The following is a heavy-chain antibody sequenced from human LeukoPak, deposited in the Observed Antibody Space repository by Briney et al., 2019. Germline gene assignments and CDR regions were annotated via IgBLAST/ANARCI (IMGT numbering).Heavy chain of an antibody. CDR3: ARGFWGQLVNFWFDP. J-gene: IGHJ5*02. CDR2: IYYSGST. CDR1: GVSISSSNSY. V-gene: IGHV4-61*05. Sequence: SETLSLTCTVSGVSISSSNSYWGWIRQPPGKGLEWIAYIYYSGSTNYNPSLKSRVTISVDTSKNQFSLKLSSVTAADTAVYYCARGFWGQLVNFWFDPWGQGTLVTVSS. D-gene: IGHD6-6*01.